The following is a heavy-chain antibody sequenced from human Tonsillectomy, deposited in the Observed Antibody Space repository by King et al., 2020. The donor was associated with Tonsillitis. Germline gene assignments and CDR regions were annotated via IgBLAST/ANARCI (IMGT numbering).Heavy chain of an antibody. D-gene: IGHD2-21*02. CDR3: TTESPPPHCGGDCYLSPSQLVY. V-gene: IGHV3-15*01. J-gene: IGHJ4*02. Sequence: VQLVESGGGLVKPGGSLRLSCAASGFTFSNAWMSWVRQAPGKGLEWVGRIKSKTDGGTTDYAAPVKGRFTISRDDSKNTLYLQMNSLKTEDTAVYYCTTESPPPHCGGDCYLSPSQLVYWGQGTLVTVSS. CDR1: GFTFSNAW. CDR2: IKSKTDGGTT.